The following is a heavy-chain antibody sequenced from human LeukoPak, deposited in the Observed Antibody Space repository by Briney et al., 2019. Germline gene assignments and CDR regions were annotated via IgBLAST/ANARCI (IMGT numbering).Heavy chain of an antibody. CDR1: GGSISGYY. CDR2: VHHLGRT. J-gene: IGHJ4*02. V-gene: IGHV4-59*03. Sequence: SETLSLTCTVSGGSISGYYWTWIRQPPGKGLEWIGFVHHLGRTSYNSSLRSRVTISVDSSKNQFSLRLHSVTAADTAVYYCAKYFDGRALDYWGQGALVTVTS. CDR3: AKYFDGRALDY. D-gene: IGHD3-9*01.